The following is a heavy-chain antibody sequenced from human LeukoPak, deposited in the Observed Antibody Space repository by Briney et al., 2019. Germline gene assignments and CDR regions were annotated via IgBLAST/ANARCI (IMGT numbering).Heavy chain of an antibody. CDR2: INPKSGGT. V-gene: IGHV1-2*02. J-gene: IGHJ3*02. CDR3: ARPGDKTKGGFDI. CDR1: GYTFTGYY. D-gene: IGHD3-10*01. Sequence: GASVKVSCKASGYTFTGYYMHWVRQAPGQGLEWMGWINPKSGGTNYAQKFQGRVTMIRDTSISTAYMELSRLRSDDTAVYYCARPGDKTKGGFDIWGQGTMVTVSS.